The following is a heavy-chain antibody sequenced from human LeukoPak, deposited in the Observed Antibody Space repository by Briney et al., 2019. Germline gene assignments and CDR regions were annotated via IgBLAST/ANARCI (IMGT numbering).Heavy chain of an antibody. CDR3: ARDRKDYDFWSGTKYYYYYMDV. Sequence: KPSETLSLTCTVSGGSISSSSYYWGWIRQPPGKGLEWIASIYYSGSTYYNPSLKSRVTISVDTSKNQFSLKLSSVTAADTAVYYCARDRKDYDFWSGTKYYYYYMDVWGKGTTVTVSS. CDR1: GGSISSSSYY. D-gene: IGHD3-3*01. J-gene: IGHJ6*03. CDR2: IYYSGST. V-gene: IGHV4-39*07.